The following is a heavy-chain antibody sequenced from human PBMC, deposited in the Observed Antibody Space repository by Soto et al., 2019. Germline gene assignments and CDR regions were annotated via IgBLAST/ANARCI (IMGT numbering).Heavy chain of an antibody. CDR2: IYYSGST. J-gene: IGHJ5*02. Sequence: AETLSLTCTVAGTSITSSSDSWGWIRQPTGRGLEWIGSIYYSGSTYYNPSLKSRVTISVDTSKNLRALRLGSVTAADTAVYYCARQVVYSYGSDWFDPWGQGTLVTVSS. V-gene: IGHV4-39*01. D-gene: IGHD5-18*01. CDR3: ARQVVYSYGSDWFDP. CDR1: GTSITSSSDS.